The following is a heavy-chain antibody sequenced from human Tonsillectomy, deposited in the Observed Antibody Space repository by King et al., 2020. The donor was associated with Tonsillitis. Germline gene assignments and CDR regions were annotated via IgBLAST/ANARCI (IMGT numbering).Heavy chain of an antibody. CDR3: TTEMMAYCGGDCYSGPYYYYGMDV. V-gene: IGHV3-15*01. Sequence: DVQLVESGGGLVRPGGSLRLSCAASGLTFSNAWMSWVRQAPGKGLEWVGRIKGKTDGGTTDYAVPVKGRFTISGDDSKNTLYLQMNSLKTEDTAVYYCTTEMMAYCGGDCYSGPYYYYGMDVWGQGTTVTVSS. J-gene: IGHJ6*02. CDR1: GLTFSNAW. CDR2: IKGKTDGGTT. D-gene: IGHD2-21*02.